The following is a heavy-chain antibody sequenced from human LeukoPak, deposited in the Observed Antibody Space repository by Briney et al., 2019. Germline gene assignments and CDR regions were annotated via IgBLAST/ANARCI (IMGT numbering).Heavy chain of an antibody. CDR3: ARGGPYGSGSYYKWSWFDP. CDR1: GGTFSSYA. V-gene: IGHV1-69*13. Sequence: SVKVSCKASGGTFSSYAISWVRQAPGQGLEWMGGIIPIFGTANYAQKFQGRVTITADESTSTAYMELSSLRSEDTAVYYCARGGPYGSGSYYKWSWFDPWGQGTLVTVSS. CDR2: IIPIFGTA. D-gene: IGHD3-10*01. J-gene: IGHJ5*02.